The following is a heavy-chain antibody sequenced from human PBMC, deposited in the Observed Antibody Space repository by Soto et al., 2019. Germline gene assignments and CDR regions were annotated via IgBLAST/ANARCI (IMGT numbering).Heavy chain of an antibody. CDR2: IYHSGSX. CDR1: GGSIISGGYS. J-gene: IGHJ4*02. Sequence: SETLSLTCSVSGGSIISGGYSWSWIRQPPGKVLEWVVYIYHSGSXXYNPSLNXXVTISLDRSKXQFSLXLSSVTAADTAVYYCARGTDYWGQGTLVTVSS. CDR3: ARGTDY. V-gene: IGHV4-30-2*01. D-gene: IGHD2-2*01.